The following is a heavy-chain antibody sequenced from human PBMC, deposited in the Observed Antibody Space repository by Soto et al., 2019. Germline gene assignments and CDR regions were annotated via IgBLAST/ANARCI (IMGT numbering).Heavy chain of an antibody. CDR2: IIPIFGTA. CDR3: AYQLDSFLYYFDY. D-gene: IGHD1-1*01. CDR1: GGTFSSYA. Sequence: ASVKVSCKASGGTFSSYAISWVRQAPGQGLEWMGGIIPIFGTANYAQKFQGRVTITADESTSTAYMELSSLRSEDTAVYYCAYQLDSFLYYFDYWGQGTLVTVSS. V-gene: IGHV1-69*13. J-gene: IGHJ4*02.